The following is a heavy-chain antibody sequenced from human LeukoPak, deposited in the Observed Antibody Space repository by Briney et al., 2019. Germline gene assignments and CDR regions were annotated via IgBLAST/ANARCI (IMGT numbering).Heavy chain of an antibody. D-gene: IGHD3-22*01. Sequence: GGSLRLSCAASGFTFSSYSMNWVRQAPGKGLEWVSSISSSNSYIYYADSVKGRFTISRDNAKNSLYLQMNSLRAEDTAVFYCARSYFDSSGYYPGAFDIWGQGTMVTVSS. CDR2: ISSSNSYI. CDR1: GFTFSSYS. CDR3: ARSYFDSSGYYPGAFDI. J-gene: IGHJ3*02. V-gene: IGHV3-21*01.